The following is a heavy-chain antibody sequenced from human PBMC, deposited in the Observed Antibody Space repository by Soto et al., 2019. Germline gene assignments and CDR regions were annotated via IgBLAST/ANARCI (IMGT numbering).Heavy chain of an antibody. D-gene: IGHD2-2*01. CDR2: IYYRGTT. Sequence: WTWIRKPPGQGPEWIGCIYYRGTTNYNASFNSRVTISLDTSKNQFSLKLTSVTTADTAVYYCARGGGSPYHDHEFDYWGQGILVTVSS. V-gene: IGHV4-59*01. CDR3: ARGGGSPYHDHEFDY. J-gene: IGHJ4*02.